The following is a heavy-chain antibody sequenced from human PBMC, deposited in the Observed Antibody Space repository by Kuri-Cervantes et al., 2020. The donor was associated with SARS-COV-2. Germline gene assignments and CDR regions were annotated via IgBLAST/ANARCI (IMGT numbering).Heavy chain of an antibody. Sequence: SETLSLTCTVSGGSTSSGYYWGWIRQPPGKGLEWIGSIYHSGSTYYNPSLKSRVTISVDTSKNQFSLKLSSVTAADTAVYYCATCIAAAGSYYFDYWGQGTLVTVSS. CDR3: ATCIAAAGSYYFDY. CDR1: GGSTSSGYY. CDR2: IYHSGST. V-gene: IGHV4-38-2*02. D-gene: IGHD6-13*01. J-gene: IGHJ4*02.